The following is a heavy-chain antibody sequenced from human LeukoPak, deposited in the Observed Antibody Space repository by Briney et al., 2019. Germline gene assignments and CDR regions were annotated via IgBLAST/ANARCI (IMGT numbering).Heavy chain of an antibody. CDR3: AKGERYSYGPDY. J-gene: IGHJ4*02. V-gene: IGHV3-23*01. Sequence: GGSLRLSCAASGFTFSSYAMSWVRQAPGKGLEWVSAISGSGGSTYYADSVKGRFTISRDNSKNTLYLQMNRLRAEDTAVYYCAKGERYSYGPDYWGQGTLVTVSS. CDR1: GFTFSSYA. D-gene: IGHD5-18*01. CDR2: ISGSGGST.